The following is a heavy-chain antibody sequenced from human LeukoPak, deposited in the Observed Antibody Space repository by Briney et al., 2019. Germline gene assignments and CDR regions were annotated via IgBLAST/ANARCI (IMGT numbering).Heavy chain of an antibody. D-gene: IGHD1-26*01. J-gene: IGHJ5*02. CDR3: ARGQGATVPQVGKNWFDP. V-gene: IGHV4-34*01. CDR1: IDAFSNYH. CDR2: VNESGGT. Sequence: SETLSLTCAVYIDAFSNYHWNWIRQTPAKGMEWIGEVNESGGTNISPSLRSRVILSVDTSKNQFSLKLISVTVADTAIYYCARGQGATVPQVGKNWFDPWGQGTRVTVSS.